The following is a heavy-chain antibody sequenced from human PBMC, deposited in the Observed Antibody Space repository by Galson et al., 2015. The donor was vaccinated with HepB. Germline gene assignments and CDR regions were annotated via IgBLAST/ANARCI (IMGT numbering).Heavy chain of an antibody. Sequence: SLRLSCAASGFTFSSYAMHWVRQAPGKGLEWVAVISYDGSNKYYADSVKGRFTISRDNSKNTLYLQMNSLRAEDTAVYYCARDQRTMEWYDFWSGSPTDYYYGMDVWGQGTTVTVSS. J-gene: IGHJ6*02. D-gene: IGHD3-3*01. CDR3: ARDQRTMEWYDFWSGSPTDYYYGMDV. V-gene: IGHV3-30-3*01. CDR2: ISYDGSNK. CDR1: GFTFSSYA.